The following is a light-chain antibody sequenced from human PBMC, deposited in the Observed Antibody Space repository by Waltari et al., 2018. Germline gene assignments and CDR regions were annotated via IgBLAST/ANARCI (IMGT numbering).Light chain of an antibody. CDR2: AAS. CDR1: QGISHY. Sequence: DIQMTQSPSSLSASVGDRVTITCRASQGISHYLAWYQQKPGKVPKLLIYAASALQSGVPSRFSGSGSGTDFTLTISSLQPEDVATYYCQKYMSAPFTFGPGTKVGIK. CDR3: QKYMSAPFT. V-gene: IGKV1-27*01. J-gene: IGKJ3*01.